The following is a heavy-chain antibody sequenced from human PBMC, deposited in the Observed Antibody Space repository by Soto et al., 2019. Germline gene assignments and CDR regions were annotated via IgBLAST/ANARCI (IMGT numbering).Heavy chain of an antibody. Sequence: GESLKISCKASGYSFTSYWIGWVRQMSGKGLEWMGIIYPGDSDTIYSPSFQGQVTISADKSISTAYLQWNSLKASDTAMYYCARPPYSASYYYFDQWGQGTLVTVSS. CDR3: ARPPYSASYYYFDQ. CDR2: IYPGDSDT. V-gene: IGHV5-51*01. J-gene: IGHJ4*02. CDR1: GYSFTSYW. D-gene: IGHD1-26*01.